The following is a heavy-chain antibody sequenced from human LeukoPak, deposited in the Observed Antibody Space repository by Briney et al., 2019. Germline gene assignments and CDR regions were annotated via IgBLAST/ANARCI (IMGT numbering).Heavy chain of an antibody. CDR2: ISAYNGNT. CDR1: GYTFTSYG. D-gene: IGHD2-2*01. J-gene: IGHJ4*02. V-gene: IGHV1-18*01. CDR3: AKCGDGSTSCSLLDY. Sequence: PGASVKVSCKASGYTFTSYGISWVRQTPGQGLERMGWISAYNGNTNYAQTLQSRVTMSTDTSTSTAYMELRSLRSDHTAVYYCAKCGDGSTSCSLLDYWGQGTLVTVSS.